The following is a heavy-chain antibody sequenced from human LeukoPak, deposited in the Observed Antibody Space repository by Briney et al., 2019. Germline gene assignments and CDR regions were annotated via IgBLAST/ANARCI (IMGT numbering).Heavy chain of an antibody. CDR1: GFTFSSYA. CDR3: AKIRADFDWLSKTPTGSDY. Sequence: GGSLRLSCAASGFTFSSYAMSWVRQAPGKGLEWVSAISGSGGSTYYADSVKGRFTISRDNSKNTLYLQMNSLRVEDTAVYYCAKIRADFDWLSKTPTGSDYWGQGTLVTVSS. D-gene: IGHD3-9*01. V-gene: IGHV3-23*01. J-gene: IGHJ4*02. CDR2: ISGSGGST.